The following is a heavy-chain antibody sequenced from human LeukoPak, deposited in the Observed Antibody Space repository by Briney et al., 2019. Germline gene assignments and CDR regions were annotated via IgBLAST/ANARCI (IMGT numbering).Heavy chain of an antibody. J-gene: IGHJ4*02. CDR2: IKSDGSST. Sequence: GGSLRLSCAASGLTFSGYWMHWVRQAPGKGLVWVSRIKSDGSSTTYVDSVKGRFTISRDNAKNTLYLQMNRLRAEDTAVYYCARDPDLSGYSFFDYWGQGTLVTVSS. V-gene: IGHV3-74*01. CDR3: ARDPDLSGYSFFDY. CDR1: GLTFSGYW. D-gene: IGHD3-22*01.